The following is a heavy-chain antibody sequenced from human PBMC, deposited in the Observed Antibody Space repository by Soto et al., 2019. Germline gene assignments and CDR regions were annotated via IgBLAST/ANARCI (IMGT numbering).Heavy chain of an antibody. CDR2: IYYSGST. CDR1: GGSISSYY. J-gene: IGHJ4*02. V-gene: IGHV4-59*01. CDR3: ARGYSSSWLSFDY. Sequence: SETLSLTCTVSGGSISSYYWSWIRQPPGKGLEWIGYIYYSGSTNYNPSLKSRVTISVDTSKNQFSLKLSSVTAADTAVYYRARGYSSSWLSFDYWGQGTLVTVSS. D-gene: IGHD6-13*01.